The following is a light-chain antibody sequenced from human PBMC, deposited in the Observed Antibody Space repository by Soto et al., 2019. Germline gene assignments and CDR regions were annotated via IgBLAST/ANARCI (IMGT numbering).Light chain of an antibody. CDR2: AAS. J-gene: IGKJ5*01. V-gene: IGKV1-6*02. Sequence: AIQMTQSPSSQSASVGDRVTITCRASQAIRNDLGWYQQKPGKAPKLLIYAASSLQSGVPSRFGGSGSGTDFTLTISSLQAEDFATYYCLQDYNYPPTFGQGTRLEIK. CDR3: LQDYNYPPT. CDR1: QAIRND.